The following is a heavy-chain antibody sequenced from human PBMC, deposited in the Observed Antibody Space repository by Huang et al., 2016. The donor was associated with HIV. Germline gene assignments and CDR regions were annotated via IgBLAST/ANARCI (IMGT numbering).Heavy chain of an antibody. CDR3: AYQQWLVGGLNH. Sequence: EVELVESGGGLVKPGGSLRLSCAASGFAFSSYGMNWVRQAPGKGLDGVAFIGSDSMYIYYADSVKGRVTISRDNAKSSIYLQLDSLRAEDTAVYYCAYQQWLVGGLNHWGQGTLVVVSS. D-gene: IGHD6-19*01. J-gene: IGHJ5*02. CDR1: GFAFSSYG. V-gene: IGHV3-21*02. CDR2: IGSDSMYI.